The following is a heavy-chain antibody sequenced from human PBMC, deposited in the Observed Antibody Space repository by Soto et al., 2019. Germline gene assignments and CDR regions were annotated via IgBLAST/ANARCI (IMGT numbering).Heavy chain of an antibody. Sequence: SVKVSCKASGGTFRNYGINWVRQAPGQGLEWMGVIIPISGTPNYAQKFQGRVTITADESTSTAYMELRSLRSEDTAVYYCARDVDYCSGGTCYGLDYWGQGTQVTVSS. CDR2: IIPISGTP. CDR3: ARDVDYCSGGTCYGLDY. V-gene: IGHV1-69*13. D-gene: IGHD2-15*01. J-gene: IGHJ4*02. CDR1: GGTFRNYG.